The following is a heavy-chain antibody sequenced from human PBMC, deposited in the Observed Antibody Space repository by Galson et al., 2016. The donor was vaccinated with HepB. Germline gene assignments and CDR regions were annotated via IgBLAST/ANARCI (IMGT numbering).Heavy chain of an antibody. Sequence: SLRLSCAASGFIFSSYGMHWVRQAPGKGLEWVAIISSDGTQKFYADSVKGRFTISRDNSKNTLHLQMNSLRTEDTAVHYCAKGTMTTPGYYFDYWGQGTLVTVTS. D-gene: IGHD4-17*01. V-gene: IGHV3-30*18. CDR1: GFIFSSYG. CDR3: AKGTMTTPGYYFDY. J-gene: IGHJ4*02. CDR2: ISSDGTQK.